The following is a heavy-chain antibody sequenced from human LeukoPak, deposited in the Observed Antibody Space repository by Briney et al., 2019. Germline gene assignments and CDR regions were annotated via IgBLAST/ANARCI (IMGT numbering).Heavy chain of an antibody. CDR3: ARDGSSWLAHYYYYGMDV. J-gene: IGHJ6*02. D-gene: IGHD6-19*01. CDR1: GYTFTSYG. V-gene: IGHV1-18*01. CDR2: ISAYNGNT. Sequence: GASVKVSCKASGYTFTSYGISWVRQAPGQGLEWMGWISAYNGNTNYAQKLQGRVTMTTDTSTSTAYMELRSLRSDDTAVYYCARDGSSWLAHYYYYGMDVWGQGTTVTVSS.